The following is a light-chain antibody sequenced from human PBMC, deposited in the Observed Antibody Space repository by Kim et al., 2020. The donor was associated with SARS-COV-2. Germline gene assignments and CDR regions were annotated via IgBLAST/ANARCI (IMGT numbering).Light chain of an antibody. CDR2: GAS. Sequence: ASVGDRVTIACRASESIIRYLNWYQQKPGKAPKLLIYGASSLQSGVPSRFSGSGSGTDFTLTISSLQPEDSAIYYCQQTNSIPLTFGGGTKVDIK. J-gene: IGKJ4*01. CDR3: QQTNSIPLT. CDR1: ESIIRY. V-gene: IGKV1-39*01.